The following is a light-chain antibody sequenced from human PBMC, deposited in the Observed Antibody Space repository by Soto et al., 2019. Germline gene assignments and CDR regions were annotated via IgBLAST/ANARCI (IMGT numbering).Light chain of an antibody. CDR3: QQSYSTPPWT. V-gene: IGKV1-39*01. CDR1: QSIVTY. J-gene: IGKJ1*01. CDR2: AAS. Sequence: DIQMTQSPSSLSASVWDRVTITCRASQSIVTYLNWYLQKPGKAPKLLIYAASNLQSGVPSRFSGSGSGTDFTLTISSLQPEDFATYFCQQSYSTPPWTFGQGTKVEIK.